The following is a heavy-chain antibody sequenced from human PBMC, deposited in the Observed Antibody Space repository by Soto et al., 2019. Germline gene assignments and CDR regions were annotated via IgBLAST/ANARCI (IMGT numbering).Heavy chain of an antibody. J-gene: IGHJ5*02. CDR2: IKSKADGGTT. CDR1: GFTFTKAW. Sequence: EVQLVESGGGLVEPGGSLRLSCVVSGFTFTKAWMTWVRQAPGKGLEFVGRIKSKADGGTTDYAAPVKGRFNISRDDSKNTLYLQMNSLKTEDTGVYYCTLRFDPWGQGTLVTVSS. D-gene: IGHD5-12*01. CDR3: TLRFDP. V-gene: IGHV3-15*01.